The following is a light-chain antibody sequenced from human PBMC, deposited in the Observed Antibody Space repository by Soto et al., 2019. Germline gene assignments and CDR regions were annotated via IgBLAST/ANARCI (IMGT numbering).Light chain of an antibody. CDR1: QVFSSSY. Sequence: EIVLTQSPGTLSLSPGERATLSCRASQVFSSSYLAWYQQKPGQAPRLLIYGASGRATGIPDRFSGSGSGTDFTLTSSRLEHEDFAVYYCQQYGSSPMYTFGQVTNLEIK. J-gene: IGKJ2*01. CDR2: GAS. V-gene: IGKV3-20*01. CDR3: QQYGSSPMYT.